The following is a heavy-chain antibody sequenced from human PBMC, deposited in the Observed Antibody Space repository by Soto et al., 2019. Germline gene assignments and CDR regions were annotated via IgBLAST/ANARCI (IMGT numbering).Heavy chain of an antibody. CDR3: ARDSPAFDI. CDR2: IYYSGST. J-gene: IGHJ3*02. Sequence: QVQLQESGPGLVKPSETLSLTCTVSGGSISSYYWSWIRQPPGKGLEWIGYIYYSGSTNYNPSLTSRVTISVDTSKNQFSLKLSSVTAADTAVYYCARDSPAFDIWGQGTMVTVSS. CDR1: GGSISSYY. V-gene: IGHV4-59*01.